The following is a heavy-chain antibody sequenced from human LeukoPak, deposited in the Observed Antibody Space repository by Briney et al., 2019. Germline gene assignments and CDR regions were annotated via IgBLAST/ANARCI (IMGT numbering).Heavy chain of an antibody. D-gene: IGHD1-26*01. Sequence: SETLSLTCSASVFSMNGYYWSWLRQSAGNRLEWIWHVDSSGNTNYNPSLKGRFTMSVDTSKNQFSFKLTSVTAADMAVYFCARQFLVGSTFHAFDLWGQGTRVTVSS. CDR2: VDSSGNT. CDR1: VFSMNGYY. CDR3: ARQFLVGSTFHAFDL. V-gene: IGHV4-4*07. J-gene: IGHJ3*01.